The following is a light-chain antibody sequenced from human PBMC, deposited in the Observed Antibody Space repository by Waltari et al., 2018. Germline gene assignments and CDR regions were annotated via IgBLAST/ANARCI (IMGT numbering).Light chain of an antibody. J-gene: IGLJ1*01. CDR1: SRQVGSYNL. CDR3: CSYAGANTYV. CDR2: EVS. V-gene: IGLV2-23*02. Sequence: QSALTQPASVSGSPGQSITVSCTGTSRQVGSYNLVSWYQHHPPKAPKLMIYEVSKRPSGVSNRFSGSKSGNTASLTISGLQPEDEADYYCCSYAGANTYVFGSGTKVTVL.